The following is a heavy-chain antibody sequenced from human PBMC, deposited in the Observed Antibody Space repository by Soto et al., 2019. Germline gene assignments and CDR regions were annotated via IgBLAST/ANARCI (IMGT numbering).Heavy chain of an antibody. J-gene: IGHJ4*02. Sequence: SVKVSCKASGGTFSSYAISWARQAPGQGLEWMGGIIPIFGTANYAQTFQGRVTITADESTSTAYMELSSLRSEDTAVYYCATNYYGSGSSSDHWGQGTLVTVSS. CDR1: GGTFSSYA. D-gene: IGHD3-10*01. CDR2: IIPIFGTA. CDR3: ATNYYGSGSSSDH. V-gene: IGHV1-69*13.